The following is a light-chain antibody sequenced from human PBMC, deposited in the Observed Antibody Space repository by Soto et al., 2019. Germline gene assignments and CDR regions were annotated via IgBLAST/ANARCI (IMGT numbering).Light chain of an antibody. CDR3: AAWDDSLNGLYV. J-gene: IGLJ1*01. CDR1: SSNIGSNP. CDR2: SNN. Sequence: QSVLTQPPSASGTPGQRVTISCSGSSSNIGSNPVNWYQQLPGTAPKHLIYSNNQRPSGVPDRFSGSKSGTSASLAISGLQSEDEADYYCAAWDDSLNGLYVFGTGTKLTVL. V-gene: IGLV1-44*01.